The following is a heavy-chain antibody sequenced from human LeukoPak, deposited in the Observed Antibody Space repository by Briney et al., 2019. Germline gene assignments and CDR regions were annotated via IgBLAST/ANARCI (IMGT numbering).Heavy chain of an antibody. CDR1: GYTFTSSA. Sequence: ASVKVSCKASGYTFTSSAMNWVRQAPGQGLEWMGWINTNTGNPTYAQGFTGRFVFSLDTSVSTAYLQISSLKAEDTAVYYCARQGPGYCSSTSCYGVDYWGQGTLVTVSS. CDR3: ARQGPGYCSSTSCYGVDY. J-gene: IGHJ4*02. V-gene: IGHV7-4-1*02. D-gene: IGHD2-2*01. CDR2: INTNTGNP.